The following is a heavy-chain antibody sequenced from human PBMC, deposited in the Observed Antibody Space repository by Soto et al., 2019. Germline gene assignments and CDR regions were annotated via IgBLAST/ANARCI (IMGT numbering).Heavy chain of an antibody. CDR1: GGSISSSRSY. V-gene: IGHV4-39*01. CDR2: IFYAGNT. D-gene: IGHD6-13*01. J-gene: IGHJ5*02. CDR3: ARQAAAPGIDLWFDP. Sequence: QLQLQESGPGLVKPSETLSLTCNVSGGSISSSRSYWAWFRQPPGKELEWIANIFYAGNTYYNPSIKSRVTVSVDTSKNHFSLKLDSVTAADTAVYYCARQAAAPGIDLWFDPWGQGTLVTVSS.